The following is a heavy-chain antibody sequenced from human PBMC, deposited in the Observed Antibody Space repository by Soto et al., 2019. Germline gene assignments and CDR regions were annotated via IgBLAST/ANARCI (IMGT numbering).Heavy chain of an antibody. Sequence: GASVKVSCKASGYTFTGYYIHWVRQAPGQGLEWMGWINPNSGGTNYAQKFQGWVTMTRDTSISTAYMELSRLRSDDTAVYYCARGVGSRWSYYYYGMDVWGQGTTVTVSS. CDR3: ARGVGSRWSYYYYGMDV. D-gene: IGHD6-19*01. CDR1: GYTFTGYY. V-gene: IGHV1-2*04. J-gene: IGHJ6*02. CDR2: INPNSGGT.